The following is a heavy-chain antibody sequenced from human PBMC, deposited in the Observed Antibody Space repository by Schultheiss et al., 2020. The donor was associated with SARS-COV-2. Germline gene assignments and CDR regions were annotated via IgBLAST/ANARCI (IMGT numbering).Heavy chain of an antibody. D-gene: IGHD3-3*01. CDR2: IYHSGST. CDR3: ARVVHASVFFGFDP. CDR1: GGSISSGGYS. V-gene: IGHV4-30-2*01. J-gene: IGHJ5*02. Sequence: SETLSLTCAVSGGSISSGGYSWSWIRQPPGKGLEWIGYIYHSGSTYYNPSLKSRVTISVDRSKNQFSLKLSSVTAADTAVYYCARVVHASVFFGFDPWGQGTLVTVSS.